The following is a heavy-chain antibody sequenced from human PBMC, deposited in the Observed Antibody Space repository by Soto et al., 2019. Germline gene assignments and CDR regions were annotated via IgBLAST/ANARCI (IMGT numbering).Heavy chain of an antibody. CDR1: GYTFTSYG. Sequence: QVQLVQSGAEVKKPGASVKVSCKASGYTFTSYGISWVRQAPGQGLEWMGWISAYNGNTNYAQKLQGRVTMTTDTSPSTAYMELGSLRSDDTAVYYCARRPPLSSSWYLDWFDPWGQGTLVTVSS. V-gene: IGHV1-18*01. J-gene: IGHJ5*02. CDR3: ARRPPLSSSWYLDWFDP. D-gene: IGHD6-13*01. CDR2: ISAYNGNT.